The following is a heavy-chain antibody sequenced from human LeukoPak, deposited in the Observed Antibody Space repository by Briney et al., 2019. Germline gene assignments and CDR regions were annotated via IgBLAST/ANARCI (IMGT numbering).Heavy chain of an antibody. D-gene: IGHD1-26*01. CDR1: GGSILTTNW. Sequence: SGTLSLTCAVPGGSILTTNWWSWVRQPPGKGLEWIGEVHLSGASNYNPSLKSRVSMSIDKSRNQLSLELTSVTAADTAIYYCARESGAFSPFGFWGQGTLVTVSS. CDR3: ARESGAFSPFGF. V-gene: IGHV4-4*02. J-gene: IGHJ4*02. CDR2: VHLSGAS.